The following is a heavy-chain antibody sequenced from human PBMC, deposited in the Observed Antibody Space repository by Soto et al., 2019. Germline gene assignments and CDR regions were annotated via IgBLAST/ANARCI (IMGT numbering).Heavy chain of an antibody. CDR2: IIPIFGTA. Sequence: SVKVSCKASGGTFSSYGISWVRQAPGQGLEWMGGIIPIFGTANYAQKFQGRVTITADESTSTAYMELSSLRSEDTAVYYCARDSRELRFLEWLGYYGMDVWGQGTTVTVS. V-gene: IGHV1-69*13. CDR1: GGTFSSYG. CDR3: ARDSRELRFLEWLGYYGMDV. J-gene: IGHJ6*02. D-gene: IGHD3-3*01.